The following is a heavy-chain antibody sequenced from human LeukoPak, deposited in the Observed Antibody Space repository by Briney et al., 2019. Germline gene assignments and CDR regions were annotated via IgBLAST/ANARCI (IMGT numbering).Heavy chain of an antibody. J-gene: IGHJ4*02. D-gene: IGHD3-10*01. CDR3: ARHVGSGSYFY. CDR2: IYYSEST. Sequence: SETLSLTCTVSVDSISSYYWSWIRHPPGKGLEWSGYIYYSESTNYNTSLKSRVTISVDTSKNQFSLRLSSVTAADTAVYYCARHVGSGSYFYWGQGTLVTVSS. CDR1: VDSISSYY. V-gene: IGHV4-59*08.